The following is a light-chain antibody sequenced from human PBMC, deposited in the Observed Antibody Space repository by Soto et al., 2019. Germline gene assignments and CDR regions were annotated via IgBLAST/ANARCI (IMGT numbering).Light chain of an antibody. Sequence: QSALTQPASMSGSPGQSITISCTGTSSDVGGYNFVSWYQQHPGKPPKLIIYAVNNRPSGVSDRFSASKSGNTASLTISGLQAEDEADYYCSSYTVSTTLVLFGGGTKLTVL. CDR2: AVN. V-gene: IGLV2-14*01. J-gene: IGLJ3*02. CDR3: SSYTVSTTLVL. CDR1: SSDVGGYNF.